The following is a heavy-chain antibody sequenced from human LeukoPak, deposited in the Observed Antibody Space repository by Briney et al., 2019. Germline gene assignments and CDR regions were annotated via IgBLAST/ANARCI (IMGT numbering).Heavy chain of an antibody. CDR3: AREGGGPEYSGYEYYYYYMDV. Sequence: GGSLRLSCAASGFTFSSYAMSWVRQAPGKGLEWVANIKQDGSEKYYVDSVKGRFTISRDNAKNSLYLQMNSLRAEDTAVYYCAREGGGPEYSGYEYYYYYMDVWGKGTTVTVSS. V-gene: IGHV3-7*01. J-gene: IGHJ6*03. CDR1: GFTFSSYA. D-gene: IGHD5-12*01. CDR2: IKQDGSEK.